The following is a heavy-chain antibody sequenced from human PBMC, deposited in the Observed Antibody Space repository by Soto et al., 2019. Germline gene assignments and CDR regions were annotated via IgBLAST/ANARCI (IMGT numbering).Heavy chain of an antibody. CDR3: AKDLPSNDFWSGYYNYYYGMDV. J-gene: IGHJ6*02. Sequence: PGGSLRLSCAASGFTFSSYAMSWVRQAPGKGLEWVSAISGSGGSTYYADSVKGRFTIPRDNSKNTLYLQMNSLRAEDTAVYYCAKDLPSNDFWSGYYNYYYGMDVWGQGTTVTVSS. V-gene: IGHV3-23*01. D-gene: IGHD3-3*01. CDR2: ISGSGGST. CDR1: GFTFSSYA.